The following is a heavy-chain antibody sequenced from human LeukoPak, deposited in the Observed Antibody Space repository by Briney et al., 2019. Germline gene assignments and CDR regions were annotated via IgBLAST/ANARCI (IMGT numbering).Heavy chain of an antibody. CDR2: IYPGDSDT. CDR1: GYSFTTYW. J-gene: IGHJ4*02. Sequence: GESLKISCQGSGYSFTTYWIAWVRQMPGKGLEWMEIIYPGDSDTRYSPSFQGQVTISADKSINTAYLQWNSLKASDTATYFCARRRGSLYSFDYWGQGTLVTVPS. V-gene: IGHV5-51*01. D-gene: IGHD3-16*01. CDR3: ARRRGSLYSFDY.